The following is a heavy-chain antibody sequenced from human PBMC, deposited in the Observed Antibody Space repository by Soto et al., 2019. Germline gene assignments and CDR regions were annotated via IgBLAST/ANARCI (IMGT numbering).Heavy chain of an antibody. CDR1: GGSISTNNW. CDR3: ARAKLCNSLSCPHSFDT. D-gene: IGHD2-2*01. CDR2: VYHSGST. Sequence: QVHLQESGPGLVNASGTLSLTCGVSGGSISTNNWGRWFRQTPGQGLERIAEVYHSGSTNYNPSLKSRLTIAVDQSKNQFSLRLTSVTAADSAVYYCARAKLCNSLSCPHSFDTWGQGTLVSVSS. V-gene: IGHV4-4*02. J-gene: IGHJ4*02.